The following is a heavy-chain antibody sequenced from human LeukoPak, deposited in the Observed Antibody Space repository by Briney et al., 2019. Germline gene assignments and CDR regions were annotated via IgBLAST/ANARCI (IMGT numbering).Heavy chain of an antibody. CDR1: GYTFTSYG. Sequence: ASVKVSCKASGYTFTSYGISWVRQAPGQGLEWMGWISAYNGNTNYAQKLQGRVTMTTDTSTSTAYMELRSLRSGDTAVYYCARARSSSGYYYDSSGYTVDYWGQGTLVTVSS. V-gene: IGHV1-18*01. J-gene: IGHJ4*02. CDR2: ISAYNGNT. CDR3: ARARSSSGYYYDSSGYTVDY. D-gene: IGHD3-22*01.